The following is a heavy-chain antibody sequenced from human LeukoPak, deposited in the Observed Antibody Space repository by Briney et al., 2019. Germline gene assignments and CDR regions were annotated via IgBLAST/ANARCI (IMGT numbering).Heavy chain of an antibody. CDR3: ARGRTYYDFWSGYYTPPYYFDY. CDR1: GGSISSYY. V-gene: IGHV4-59*01. D-gene: IGHD3-3*01. CDR2: IYYSGST. Sequence: SETLSLTCTVSGGSISSYYWSWIRQPPGKGLEWIGYIYYSGSTNYNPSLKSRVTISVDTSKNQFSLKLSSVTAADTAVYYYARGRTYYDFWSGYYTPPYYFDYWGQGTLVTVSS. J-gene: IGHJ4*02.